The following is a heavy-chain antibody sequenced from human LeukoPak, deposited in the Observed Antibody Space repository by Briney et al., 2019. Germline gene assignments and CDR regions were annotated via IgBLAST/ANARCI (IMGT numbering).Heavy chain of an antibody. CDR3: ATDRFGEFYAFDI. Sequence: ASVNVSCKVSGYTLTELSMHWVRQAPGKGLEWMGGFDPEDGETIYAQKFQGRVTMAEDTSTDTAYMELSSLRSEDTAVYYCATDRFGEFYAFDIWGQGTMVTVSS. D-gene: IGHD3-10*01. J-gene: IGHJ3*02. CDR2: FDPEDGET. CDR1: GYTLTELS. V-gene: IGHV1-24*01.